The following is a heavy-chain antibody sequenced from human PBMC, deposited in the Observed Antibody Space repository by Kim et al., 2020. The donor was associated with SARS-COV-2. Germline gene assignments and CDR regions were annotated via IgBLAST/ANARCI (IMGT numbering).Heavy chain of an antibody. J-gene: IGHJ6*02. CDR1: GGTFSSYA. CDR2: IIPIFGTA. V-gene: IGHV1-69*13. D-gene: IGHD5-12*01. CDR3: ARVGRWLQLRSSPILGYGMDV. Sequence: SVKVSCKASGGTFSSYAISWVRQAPGQGLEWMGGIIPIFGTANYAQKFQGRVTITADESTSTAYMELSSLRSEDTAVYYCARVGRWLQLRSSPILGYGMDVWGQGTTVTVSS.